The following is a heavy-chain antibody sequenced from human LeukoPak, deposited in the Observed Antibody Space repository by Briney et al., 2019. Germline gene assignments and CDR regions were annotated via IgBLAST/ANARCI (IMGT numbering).Heavy chain of an antibody. CDR1: GFTFSSYG. CDR3: ARVGSSGQWYYFDY. CDR2: IWYDGSNK. V-gene: IGHV3-33*01. D-gene: IGHD3-22*01. J-gene: IGHJ4*02. Sequence: GGSLRLSCAASGFTFSSYGMHWVRQAPGKGLEWVAVIWYDGSNKYYADSVKGRFTISRDNSKNTLYLQMNSLRAEDTAVYYCARVGSSGQWYYFDYWGQGTLVTVSS.